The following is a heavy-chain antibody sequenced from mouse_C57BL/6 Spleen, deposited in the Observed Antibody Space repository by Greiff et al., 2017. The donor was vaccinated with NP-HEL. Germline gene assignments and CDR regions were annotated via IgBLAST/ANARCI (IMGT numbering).Heavy chain of an antibody. J-gene: IGHJ3*01. CDR3: AREAGAWFAY. CDR1: GYAFSSSW. V-gene: IGHV1-82*01. CDR2: IYPGDGDT. Sequence: QVQLQQSGPELVKPGASVKISCKASGYAFSSSWMNWVKQRPGKGLEWIGRIYPGDGDTNYNGKFKGKAKLTADKSSSTAYMQLSSLTSEDSAVYFCAREAGAWFAYWGQGTLVTVSA. D-gene: IGHD4-1*01.